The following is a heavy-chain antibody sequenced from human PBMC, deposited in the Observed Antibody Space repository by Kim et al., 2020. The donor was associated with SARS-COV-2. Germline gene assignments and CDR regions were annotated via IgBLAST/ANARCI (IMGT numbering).Heavy chain of an antibody. V-gene: IGHV4-39*07. CDR1: GGSISSSSYY. CDR2: IYYSGST. J-gene: IGHJ4*02. CDR3: ARPHSVDSSSWYYFDY. Sequence: SETLSLTCTVSGGSISSSSYYWGWIRQPPGKGLEWIGSIYYSGSTYYNPSLKSRVTISVDTSKNQFSLKLSSVTAADTAVYYCARPHSVDSSSWYYFDYWGQGTLVTVSS. D-gene: IGHD6-13*01.